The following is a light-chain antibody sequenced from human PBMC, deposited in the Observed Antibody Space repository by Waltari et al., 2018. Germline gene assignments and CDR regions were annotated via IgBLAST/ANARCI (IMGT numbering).Light chain of an antibody. Sequence: DFQLTQSPSSLSASVGDRVTITCRTSQSVRIYLNWYQQKPGKAPNLLIYAASNLQSVVPSRFSGSGYGTDFSLTISSVQPEDCATYYCQQSYSGPPITFGQGTRLDIK. CDR3: QQSYSGPPIT. V-gene: IGKV1-39*01. J-gene: IGKJ5*01. CDR1: QSVRIY. CDR2: AAS.